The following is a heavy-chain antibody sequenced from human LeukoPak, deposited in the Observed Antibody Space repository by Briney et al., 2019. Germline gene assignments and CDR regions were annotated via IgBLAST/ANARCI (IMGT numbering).Heavy chain of an antibody. J-gene: IGHJ4*02. D-gene: IGHD2-15*01. V-gene: IGHV1-24*01. CDR3: ARDRPVVVEPTYFDQ. CDR1: GYTLTELS. Sequence: ASVKVSCKVSGYTLTELSMHWVRQAPGKGLEWMGGFDPEDGETIYAQKFQGRVTMTEDTSTSTAYMELRSLRSDDTAVYYCARDRPVVVEPTYFDQWGQGTLVTVSS. CDR2: FDPEDGET.